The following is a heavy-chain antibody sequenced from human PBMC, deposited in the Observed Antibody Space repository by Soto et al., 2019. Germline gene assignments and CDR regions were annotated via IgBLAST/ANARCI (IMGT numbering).Heavy chain of an antibody. V-gene: IGHV3-30*18. Sequence: QVQLVESGGGVVQPGRSLRLSCAASGFTFSSYGMHWVRQAPGKGLEWVAVISYDGSNKYYADSVKGRFTISRDNSKNTLYLQMNSLRAEDTAVYYCANLASPGRRYYGSGSYYNPTPYYYYGMDVWGQGTTVTVSS. J-gene: IGHJ6*02. CDR2: ISYDGSNK. CDR3: ANLASPGRRYYGSGSYYNPTPYYYYGMDV. CDR1: GFTFSSYG. D-gene: IGHD3-10*01.